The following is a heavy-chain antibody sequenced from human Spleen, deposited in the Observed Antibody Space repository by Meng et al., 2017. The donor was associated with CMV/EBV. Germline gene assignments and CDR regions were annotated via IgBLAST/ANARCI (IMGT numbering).Heavy chain of an antibody. Sequence: GGSLRLSCAASRFTFDDYGLSWVRQAPGKGLEWVSGIIWNGGSTTYADSVKGRFIISRDNANNSLYLQMDSLRVEDTALYYCARAHGSSEYYLDNWGQGTLVTVSS. J-gene: IGHJ4*02. V-gene: IGHV3-20*04. CDR3: ARAHGSSEYYLDN. CDR2: IIWNGGST. CDR1: RFTFDDYG. D-gene: IGHD3-10*01.